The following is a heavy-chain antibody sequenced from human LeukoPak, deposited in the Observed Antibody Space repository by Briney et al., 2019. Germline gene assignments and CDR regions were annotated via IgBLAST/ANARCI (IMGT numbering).Heavy chain of an antibody. J-gene: IGHJ6*02. CDR2: IIPIFGTA. Sequence: SVKVSCKASGGTFSSYAISWVRQAPGQGLEWMGGIIPIFGTANYAQKFQGRVTITADESTSTAYMELSSLRSEDTAVYYCAREMGYCSSTSCYGGYYYGMDVWGQGTTVTVSS. CDR3: AREMGYCSSTSCYGGYYYGMDV. CDR1: GGTFSSYA. D-gene: IGHD2-2*01. V-gene: IGHV1-69*01.